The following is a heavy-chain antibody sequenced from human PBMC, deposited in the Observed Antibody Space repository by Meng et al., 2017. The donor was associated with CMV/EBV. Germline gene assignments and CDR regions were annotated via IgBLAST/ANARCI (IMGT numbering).Heavy chain of an antibody. V-gene: IGHV3-9*01. CDR2: ISWNSGSI. J-gene: IGHJ4*02. CDR3: AKDEQWLVRAYFDY. CDR1: GFTFDDYA. D-gene: IGHD6-19*01. Sequence: SLKISCAASGFTFDDYAMHWVRQAPGKGLEWVSGISWNSGSIGYADSVKGRFTISRDNAKNSLYLQMNSLRAEDTALYYCAKDEQWLVRAYFDYWGQGTLVTVSS.